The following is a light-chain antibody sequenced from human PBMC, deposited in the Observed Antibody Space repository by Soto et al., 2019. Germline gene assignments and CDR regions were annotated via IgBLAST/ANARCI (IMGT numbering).Light chain of an antibody. Sequence: IQMTQSPSTLSASVGDRVTITCRASKNIDRWFAWYQQKPGKAPKLLIYGATSLESGVPSRFSGSGSGSEFTLTISSLQPDDFATYYCQQYHTYSLFGGGTKVEV. J-gene: IGKJ4*01. CDR2: GAT. CDR1: KNIDRW. CDR3: QQYHTYSL. V-gene: IGKV1-5*03.